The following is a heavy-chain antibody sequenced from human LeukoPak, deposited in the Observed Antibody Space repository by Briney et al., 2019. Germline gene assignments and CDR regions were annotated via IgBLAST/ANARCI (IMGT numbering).Heavy chain of an antibody. CDR1: GGSFSGYY. J-gene: IGHJ4*02. V-gene: IGHV4-34*01. CDR3: ARHGVGNYYGSGSYKGRKFDY. Sequence: PSETLSLTCAVYGGSFSGYYWSWIRQPPGKGLEWIGEINHSGSTNYNPSLKSRVTISVDTSKNQFSLKLSSVTAADTAVYYCARHGVGNYYGSGSYKGRKFDYWGQETLVTVSS. D-gene: IGHD3-10*01. CDR2: INHSGST.